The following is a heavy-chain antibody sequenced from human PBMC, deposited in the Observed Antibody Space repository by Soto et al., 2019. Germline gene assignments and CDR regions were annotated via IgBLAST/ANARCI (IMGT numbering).Heavy chain of an antibody. V-gene: IGHV4-59*02. Sequence: QVQLQESGPGLVKSSETLSLTCTVSGGSVNNNFWSWIRQPPGKGLEWLAYIDSSGSTTYIPSLKSRVTITRDTSKNQFSPKVTSVAAADPAVYFCARGGWLRGSYWFDPWGQGALVTVSS. CDR1: GGSVNNNF. D-gene: IGHD5-12*01. J-gene: IGHJ5*02. CDR3: ARGGWLRGSYWFDP. CDR2: IDSSGST.